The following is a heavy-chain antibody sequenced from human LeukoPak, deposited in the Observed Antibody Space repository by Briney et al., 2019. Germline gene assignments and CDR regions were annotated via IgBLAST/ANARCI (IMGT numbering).Heavy chain of an antibody. J-gene: IGHJ4*02. CDR3: ARAQPLLATIFHY. Sequence: ASAKDSCKTSGYTFTNYAISCVRHAPGQRREWMGWISAYNGNTNNAQTFQGRLTITTDTTTNTAYMEMWSLRDDDTALYYFARAQPLLATIFHYWGQGTLVTVSS. CDR2: ISAYNGNT. V-gene: IGHV1-18*01. CDR1: GYTFTNYA. D-gene: IGHD2-15*01.